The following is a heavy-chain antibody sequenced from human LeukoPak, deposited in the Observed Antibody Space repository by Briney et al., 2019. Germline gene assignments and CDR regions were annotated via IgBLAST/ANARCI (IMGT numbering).Heavy chain of an antibody. Sequence: SETLSLTCTVSGGSTSSRSYYWDWIRQPPGKGLAWIGNIYYSGSTDYNPSLKSRVTISVDTSKNQVSLKLSSVTAADTAVYCCASSIGFCSGDSCHSARIGAYWGQGTLVTVSS. J-gene: IGHJ4*02. CDR1: GGSTSSRSYY. V-gene: IGHV4-39*01. CDR2: IYYSGST. D-gene: IGHD2-15*01. CDR3: ASSIGFCSGDSCHSARIGAY.